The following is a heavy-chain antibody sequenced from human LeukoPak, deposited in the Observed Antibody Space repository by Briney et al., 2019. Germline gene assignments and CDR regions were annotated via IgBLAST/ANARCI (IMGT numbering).Heavy chain of an antibody. D-gene: IGHD7-27*01. CDR3: AREDDDWGPNTLDV. V-gene: IGHV3-48*02. CDR1: GFTFSSHS. Sequence: GGSLRLSCAASGFTFSSHSMNWVRQAPGKGLEWLSYIDSGSGNIYYRDSVKGRFTISRDNAQDSLYLQMESLRDEDTAVYYCAREDDDWGPNTLDVWGQGTVVTVSS. CDR2: IDSGSGNI. J-gene: IGHJ3*01.